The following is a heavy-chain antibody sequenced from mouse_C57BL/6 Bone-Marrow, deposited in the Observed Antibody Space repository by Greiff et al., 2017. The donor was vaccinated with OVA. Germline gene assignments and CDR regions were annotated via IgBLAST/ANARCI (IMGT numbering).Heavy chain of an antibody. D-gene: IGHD2-1*01. CDR2: IYPGDGDT. CDR1: GYAFSSSW. CDR3: ERFHGNLAWFAY. Sequence: QVQLQQSGPELVKPGASVKISCKASGYAFSSSWMNWVKQRPGQGLEWIGRIYPGDGDTNYNGKFKGKATLTADESSSTAYMQLSSLTSEDSAVYFCERFHGNLAWFAYWGQGTLVTVSA. J-gene: IGHJ3*01. V-gene: IGHV1-82*01.